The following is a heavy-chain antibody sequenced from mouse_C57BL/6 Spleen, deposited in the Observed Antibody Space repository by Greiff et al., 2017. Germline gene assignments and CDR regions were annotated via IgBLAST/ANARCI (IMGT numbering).Heavy chain of an antibody. V-gene: IGHV2-5*01. D-gene: IGHD2-2*01. CDR3: AKGEGYDYAMDY. J-gene: IGHJ4*01. CDR1: GFSLTSYG. CDR2: ICRGGST. Sequence: VQLQESGPGLVQPSQTLSITCTVSGFSLTSYGVHWVRQSPGKGLEWLGVICRGGSTDYNAAFMTRLSITKDNSKSQVFFKMNSLQADDTAIYYCAKGEGYDYAMDYWGQGTSVTVSS.